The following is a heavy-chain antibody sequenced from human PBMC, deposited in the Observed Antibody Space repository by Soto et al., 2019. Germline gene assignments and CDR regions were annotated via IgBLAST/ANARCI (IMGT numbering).Heavy chain of an antibody. CDR1: GGSISDYY. V-gene: IGHV4-59*01. CDR2: IYYSGST. J-gene: IGHJ5*02. D-gene: IGHD2-21*01. CDR3: ARIPSP. Sequence: SETLSLTCTVSGGSISDYYRSWIRQPPGKGLEWIGDIYYSGSTNYNPSLKSRVTISVDTSKNQFSLKLTSVTAADTAVYYCARIPSPWGQGTLVTVSS.